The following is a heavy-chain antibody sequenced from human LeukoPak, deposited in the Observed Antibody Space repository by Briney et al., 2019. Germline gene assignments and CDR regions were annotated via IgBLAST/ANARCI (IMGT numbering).Heavy chain of an antibody. CDR2: INPNSGGT. J-gene: IGHJ5*02. V-gene: IGHV1-2*06. CDR1: GYTFTSYG. CDR3: ARVSRKQYCSGGSCYLNWFDP. D-gene: IGHD2-15*01. Sequence: ASVKVSCKASGYTFTSYGISWVRQAPGQGLEWMGRINPNSGGTNYAQKFQGRVTMTRDTSISTAYMELSRLRSDDTAVYYCARVSRKQYCSGGSCYLNWFDPWGQGTLVTVSS.